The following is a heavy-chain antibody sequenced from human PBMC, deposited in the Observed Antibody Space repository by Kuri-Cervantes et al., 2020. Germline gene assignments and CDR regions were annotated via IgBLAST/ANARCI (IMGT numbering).Heavy chain of an antibody. Sequence: GSLRLSCAVYGGSFSGYYWSWILQPPGKGLEWIGEINHSGSTNYNPSLKGRVTIPVDTSKNQFSLKLSSVTAADTAVYYCARGGGGWYFDRWGRGTLVTVSS. D-gene: IGHD3-16*01. CDR2: INHSGST. CDR3: ARGGGGWYFDR. V-gene: IGHV4-34*01. J-gene: IGHJ2*01. CDR1: GGSFSGYY.